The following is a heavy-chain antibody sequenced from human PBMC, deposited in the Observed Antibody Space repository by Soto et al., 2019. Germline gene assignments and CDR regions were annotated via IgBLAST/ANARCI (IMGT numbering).Heavy chain of an antibody. CDR1: GFTFSSYW. D-gene: IGHD3-3*01. V-gene: IGHV3-7*01. CDR2: IKQGGSEK. J-gene: IGHJ4*02. CDR3: VRDARYDYLX. Sequence: PGGSLRLSFVVSGFTFSSYWMSWVRQAPGKGLEWVATIKQGGSEKYYVYSVKVRFTISVDKAENSLYLKMNSLSAEDTAVYFCVRDARYDYLXWGQVTLVTVSX.